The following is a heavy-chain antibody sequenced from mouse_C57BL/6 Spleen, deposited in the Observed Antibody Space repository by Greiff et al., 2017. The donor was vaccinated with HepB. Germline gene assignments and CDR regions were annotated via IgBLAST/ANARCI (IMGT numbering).Heavy chain of an antibody. V-gene: IGHV1-82*01. CDR3: APIYYGNYVAMDY. CDR2: IYPGDGDT. Sequence: VQRVESGPELVKPGASVKISCKASGYAFSSSWMNWVKQRPGKGLEWIGRIYPGDGDTNYNGKFKGKATLTADKSSSTAYMQLSSLTSEDSAVYFCAPIYYGNYVAMDYWGQGTSVTVSS. CDR1: GYAFSSSW. D-gene: IGHD2-1*01. J-gene: IGHJ4*01.